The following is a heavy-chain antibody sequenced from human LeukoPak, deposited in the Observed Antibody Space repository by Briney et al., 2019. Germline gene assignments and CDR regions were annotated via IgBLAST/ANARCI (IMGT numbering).Heavy chain of an antibody. CDR1: GFSFYSYT. Sequence: PGGSLRLSCAASGFSFYSYTMNWVRQAPGKGLEWVSYIGWSDSSIYYADSVKGRFTISRDSAKNSLYLQMNSLRDEDTAVYYCARDREWAFDIWGQGTTVTVSS. CDR2: IGWSDSSI. V-gene: IGHV3-48*02. J-gene: IGHJ3*02. D-gene: IGHD3-3*01. CDR3: ARDREWAFDI.